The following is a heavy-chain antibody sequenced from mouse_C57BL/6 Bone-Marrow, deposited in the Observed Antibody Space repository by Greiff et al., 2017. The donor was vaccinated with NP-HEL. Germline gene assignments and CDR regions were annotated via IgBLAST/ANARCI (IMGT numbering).Heavy chain of an antibody. CDR3: ARPSIYYDYVYAMDY. Sequence: VQLQQPGAELVRPGTSVKLSCKASGYTFTSYWMHWVKQRPGQGLEWIGVIDPSDSYTNYNQKFKGKATLTVDTSSSTADMQLSSLTSEDSAVYYCARPSIYYDYVYAMDYWGQGTSVTVSS. V-gene: IGHV1-59*01. CDR2: IDPSDSYT. J-gene: IGHJ4*01. D-gene: IGHD2-4*01. CDR1: GYTFTSYW.